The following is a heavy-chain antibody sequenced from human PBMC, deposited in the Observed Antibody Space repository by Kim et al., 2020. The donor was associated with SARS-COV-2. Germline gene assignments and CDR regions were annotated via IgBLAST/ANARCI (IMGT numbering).Heavy chain of an antibody. V-gene: IGHV3-30*04. D-gene: IGHD6-13*01. CDR1: GFTFSSYA. CDR3: ARDPNSALAAAGIFDY. J-gene: IGHJ4*02. CDR2: ISYDGSNK. Sequence: GGSLRLSCAASGFTFSSYAMHWVRQAPGKGLEWVAVISYDGSNKYYADSVKGRFTISRDNSKNTLYLQMNSLRAEDTAVYYCARDPNSALAAAGIFDYWGQGTLVTVSS.